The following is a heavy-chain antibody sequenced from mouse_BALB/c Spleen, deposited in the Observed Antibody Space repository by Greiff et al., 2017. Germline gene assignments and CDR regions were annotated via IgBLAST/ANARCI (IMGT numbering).Heavy chain of an antibody. D-gene: IGHD4-1*01. CDR1: GYSFTSYY. Sequence: VQLQQSGPELVKPGASVKISCKASGYSFTSYYIHWVKQRPGQGLEWIGWLFPGSGNTKYNEKFKGKATLTADTSSSTAYMQLSSLTSEDSAVYFCARFWDEWYFDVWGAGTTVTVSS. CDR2: LFPGSGNT. CDR3: ARFWDEWYFDV. J-gene: IGHJ1*01. V-gene: IGHV1-66*01.